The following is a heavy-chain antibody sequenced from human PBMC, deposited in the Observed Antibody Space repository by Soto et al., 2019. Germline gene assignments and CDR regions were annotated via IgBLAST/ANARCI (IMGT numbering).Heavy chain of an antibody. D-gene: IGHD2-2*01. Sequence: GASVKVSCKASGYTFTSYDINWVRQAPGQGLEWMGWISAYNGDTNYAQKLQGRVTMTTDTSTSTAYMELRSLRSDDTAVYYCARAVYCISTSCYSYYFDYWGQGTLVTVSS. V-gene: IGHV1-18*01. CDR1: GYTFTSYD. CDR2: ISAYNGDT. CDR3: ARAVYCISTSCYSYYFDY. J-gene: IGHJ4*02.